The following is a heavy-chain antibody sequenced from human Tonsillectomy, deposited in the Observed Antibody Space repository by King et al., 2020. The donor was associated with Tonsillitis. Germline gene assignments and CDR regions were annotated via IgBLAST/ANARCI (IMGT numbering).Heavy chain of an antibody. CDR1: GGTFSSYA. D-gene: IGHD1-26*01. V-gene: IGHV1-69*09. Sequence: MQLVQSGAEVKKPGSSVKVSCKASGGTFSSYAISWVRQAPGQGLEWMGRIIPILGIANYAQKFQGRVTITADKSTSTAYMELSSLRSEDTAVYYCARDPKQVPPNTGIVGAPQLYYYYYGMDVWGQGTTVTVSS. CDR3: ARDPKQVPPNTGIVGAPQLYYYYYGMDV. J-gene: IGHJ6*02. CDR2: IIPILGIA.